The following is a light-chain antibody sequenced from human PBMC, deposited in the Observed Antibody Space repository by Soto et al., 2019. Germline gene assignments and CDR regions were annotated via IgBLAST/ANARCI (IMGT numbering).Light chain of an antibody. Sequence: QSVLTQPASVSGSPGQSITISCTGTSSDVGDYDYVSWYQQHPGKAPKLMIYDVSDRPSGVSNRFSGSKSGNTASLTISGLQAEDEADYYCSSYTSGSTVVFGGGTKVTVL. CDR1: SSDVGDYDY. CDR3: SSYTSGSTVV. J-gene: IGLJ3*02. V-gene: IGLV2-14*03. CDR2: DVS.